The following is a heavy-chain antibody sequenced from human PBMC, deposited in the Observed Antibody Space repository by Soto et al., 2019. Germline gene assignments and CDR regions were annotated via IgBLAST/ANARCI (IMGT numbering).Heavy chain of an antibody. CDR3: ARRDRYGSGGSCPDRGWFRY. Sequence: QVQLQQWGAGLLKPSETLSLTCAVYGGSFSGYYWSWIRQPPGKGLEWIGEINHSGSTNYNPSLKSRVTLSVDMSKNQFPLKLSSVTAADTAVYYCARRDRYGSGGSCPDRGWFRYWGQGTLVTVSS. J-gene: IGHJ4*02. CDR2: INHSGST. V-gene: IGHV4-34*01. D-gene: IGHD2-15*01. CDR1: GGSFSGYY.